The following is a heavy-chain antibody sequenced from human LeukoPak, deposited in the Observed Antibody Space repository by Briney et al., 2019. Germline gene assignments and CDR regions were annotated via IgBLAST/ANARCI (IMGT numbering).Heavy chain of an antibody. J-gene: IGHJ4*02. CDR2: IYTDGST. CDR3: TIGSSSGSLAY. D-gene: IGHD2-15*01. Sequence: SETLSLTCTVSGASVNDNYWSWSRQPAGKTLEWIGRIYTDGSTNYNPSLKRRVTISVDTSTNQFSLFLRSVTAADTAIYYCTIGSSSGSLAYWGQGTLVTVSS. CDR1: GASVNDNY. V-gene: IGHV4-4*07.